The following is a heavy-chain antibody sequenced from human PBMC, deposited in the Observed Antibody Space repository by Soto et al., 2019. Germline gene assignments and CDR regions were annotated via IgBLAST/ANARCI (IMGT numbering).Heavy chain of an antibody. CDR1: GGSISSGGYY. J-gene: IGHJ4*02. V-gene: IGHV4-31*03. Sequence: SETLSLTCTVSGGSISSGGYYWSWIRQHPGKGLEWIGYIYYSGSTYYNPSLKSRVTISVDTSKNQFSLKLSSVTAADTAVYYCARVQTNPFWSGYYTGLSFDSGRRDFDYWGQGTLVTVSS. D-gene: IGHD3-3*01. CDR3: ARVQTNPFWSGYYTGLSFDSGRRDFDY. CDR2: IYYSGST.